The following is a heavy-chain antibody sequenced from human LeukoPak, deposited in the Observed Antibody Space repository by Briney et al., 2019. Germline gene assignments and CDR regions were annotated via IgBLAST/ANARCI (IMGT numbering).Heavy chain of an antibody. V-gene: IGHV3-48*04. CDR3: ARDHNYAFDN. Sequence: GGSLTLSCTASGFPFSDYSMNWVRQAPGKGLEWISYIGISSGNTKYAASVRGRFTIYADNAKNSLYLQMNSLRVEDTVVFYCARDHNYAFDNWGQGTLVSVSS. CDR1: GFPFSDYS. CDR2: IGISSGNT. J-gene: IGHJ4*02. D-gene: IGHD1-1*01.